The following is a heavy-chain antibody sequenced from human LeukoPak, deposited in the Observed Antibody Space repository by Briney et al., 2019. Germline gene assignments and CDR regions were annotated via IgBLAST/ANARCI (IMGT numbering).Heavy chain of an antibody. V-gene: IGHV3-66*01. CDR2: IYSGGST. CDR3: ARENIFRVTTN. J-gene: IGHJ4*02. D-gene: IGHD4-17*01. CDR1: GFTVSSNY. Sequence: GGSLRLSCAASGFTVSSNYMSWVRQAPGKGLEWVSVIYSGGSTYYADSVKGRFTISRDNSKNTLYLQVNSLRAEDTAVYYCARENIFRVTTNWGQGTLVTVSS.